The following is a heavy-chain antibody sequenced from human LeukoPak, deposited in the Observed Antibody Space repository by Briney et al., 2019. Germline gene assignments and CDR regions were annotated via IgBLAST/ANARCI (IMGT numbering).Heavy chain of an antibody. CDR3: ARDLGAVQGPYYFDY. Sequence: TGGSLRLSCAASGFTFSSYSMNWVRQAPGKGLEWVSSISSSSSYIYYADSVKGRFTISRNNAKNSLYLQMNSLRAEDTAVYYCARDLGAVQGPYYFDYWGQGTLVTVSS. CDR2: ISSSSSYI. J-gene: IGHJ4*02. CDR1: GFTFSSYS. V-gene: IGHV3-21*01. D-gene: IGHD3-10*01.